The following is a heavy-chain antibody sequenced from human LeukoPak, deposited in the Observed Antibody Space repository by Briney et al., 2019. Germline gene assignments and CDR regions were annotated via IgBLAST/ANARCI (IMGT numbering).Heavy chain of an antibody. D-gene: IGHD3-3*01. J-gene: IGHJ4*02. CDR1: GFTFSSYG. Sequence: GGSLRLSCAASGFTFSSYGMHWVRQAPGKGLEWVAFIRYDGSNKYYADSVKGRFTISRDNSKNTLYLQMNSLRAEDTAVYYCAKGSGYDFWSGSPYWGQGTLVTVSS. CDR2: IRYDGSNK. V-gene: IGHV3-30*02. CDR3: AKGSGYDFWSGSPY.